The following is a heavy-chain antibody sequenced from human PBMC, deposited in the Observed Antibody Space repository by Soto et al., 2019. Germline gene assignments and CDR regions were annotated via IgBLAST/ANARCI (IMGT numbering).Heavy chain of an antibody. Sequence: GGSLRLSCAASGSTFSSYWMHWVRQAPGKGLVWVSRMNEDGGTTDYADSVKGRFTISRDNAKNTLYLQMNSLRVEDTAVYYCASDLSGRADVWGQGTTVTVSS. CDR2: MNEDGGTT. CDR3: ASDLSGRADV. CDR1: GSTFSSYW. V-gene: IGHV3-74*01. J-gene: IGHJ6*02. D-gene: IGHD3-10*01.